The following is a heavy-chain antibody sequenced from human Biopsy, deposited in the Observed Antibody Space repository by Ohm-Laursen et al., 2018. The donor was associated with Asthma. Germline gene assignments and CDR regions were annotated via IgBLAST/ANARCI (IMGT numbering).Heavy chain of an antibody. CDR3: ARDPAGYYYFDY. D-gene: IGHD3-22*01. J-gene: IGHJ4*02. CDR1: GFTFSSYG. CDR2: IWYDGSNK. Sequence: SLRLSCTASGFTFSSYGMHWVRQAPGKGLEWVEVIWYDGSNKYYADSVKGRFTISRDNSKNTQYLQMNSLRAEDTAVYYCARDPAGYYYFDYWGQGTLVTVSS. V-gene: IGHV3-33*01.